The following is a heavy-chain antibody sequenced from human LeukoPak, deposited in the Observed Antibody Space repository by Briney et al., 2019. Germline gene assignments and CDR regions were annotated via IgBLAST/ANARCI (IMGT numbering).Heavy chain of an antibody. CDR2: ISGSGGST. CDR1: GFGFRNYA. D-gene: IGHD3-22*01. J-gene: IGHJ4*02. CDR3: AGSSGYYYPFDY. V-gene: IGHV3-23*01. Sequence: PGGSLRLSCAASGFGFRNYAMTWVRKPPGKGLDWVSAISGSGGSTYYADSVKGRFTISRDNSKNTLYLQMNSLRAEDTAVYYCAGSSGYYYPFDYRGQGTLVTVSS.